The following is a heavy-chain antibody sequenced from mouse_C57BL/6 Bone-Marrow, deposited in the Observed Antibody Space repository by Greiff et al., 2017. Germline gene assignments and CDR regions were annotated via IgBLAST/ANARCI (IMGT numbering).Heavy chain of an antibody. D-gene: IGHD2-1*01. CDR3: ARERYLLLDY. V-gene: IGHV1-19*01. J-gene: IGHJ2*01. CDR1: GYTFTDYY. Sequence: VQLKQSGPVLVKPGASVKMSCKASGYTFTDYYMNWVKQSHGKSLEWIGVINPYNGGTSYNQKFKGKATLTVDKSSSTAYMELNSLTSEDSAVYYCARERYLLLDYWGQGTTLTVSS. CDR2: INPYNGGT.